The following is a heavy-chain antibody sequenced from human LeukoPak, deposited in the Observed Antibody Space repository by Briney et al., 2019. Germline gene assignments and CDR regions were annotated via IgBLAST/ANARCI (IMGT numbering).Heavy chain of an antibody. CDR2: IGTAGDT. D-gene: IGHD3-16*01. CDR1: GFIFSSYW. V-gene: IGHV3-13*01. CDR3: ARGTFGSGMDV. J-gene: IGHJ6*02. Sequence: GGSLRLSCAASGFIFSSYWMNWVRQATGKGLEWVSAIGTAGDTYYPGSVKGRFTISRENAKNSLYLQMNSLRAGDTAVYYCARGTFGSGMDVWGQGTTVTVSS.